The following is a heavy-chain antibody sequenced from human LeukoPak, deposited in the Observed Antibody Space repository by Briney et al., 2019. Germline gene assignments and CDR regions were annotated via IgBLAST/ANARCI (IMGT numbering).Heavy chain of an antibody. CDR1: GFTFSSYE. CDR2: ISSSSSTI. CDR3: ARDPSSWYYHYMDV. J-gene: IGHJ6*03. D-gene: IGHD6-13*01. V-gene: IGHV3-48*01. Sequence: PGGSLRLSCAASGFTFSSYEMNWVRQAPGKGLEWVSYISSSSSTIYYADSVRGRFTISRDNAKNSLYLQMNSLRAEDTAVYYCARDPSSWYYHYMDVWGKGTTVTVSS.